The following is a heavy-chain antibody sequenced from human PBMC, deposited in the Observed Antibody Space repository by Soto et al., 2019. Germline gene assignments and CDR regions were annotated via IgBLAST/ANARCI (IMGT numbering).Heavy chain of an antibody. V-gene: IGHV4-59*01. CDR3: ARAHDYGEQSFDY. Sequence: SETLSLTCTVSGGSISSYYWSWIRQPPGKGLEWIGYIYYSGSTNYNPSLKSRVTISVDTSKNQFSLKLSSVTAADTAVYYCARAHDYGEQSFDYWGQGTLVTVSS. CDR2: IYYSGST. D-gene: IGHD4-17*01. J-gene: IGHJ4*02. CDR1: GGSISSYY.